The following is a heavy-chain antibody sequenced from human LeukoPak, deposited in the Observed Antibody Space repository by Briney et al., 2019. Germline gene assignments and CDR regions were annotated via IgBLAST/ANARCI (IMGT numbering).Heavy chain of an antibody. CDR3: ARDDSTFCGGDCFSTYCDH. CDR2: INPRGGSP. V-gene: IGHV1-46*01. D-gene: IGHD2-21*02. J-gene: IGHJ4*02. Sequence: ASVKVSCKASGYIFTSYSMHWVRQPPGQGLEWMGIINPRGGSPGYAQRFQGRLIMTMDTSTSPVYMELSSLRYEETAVYYCARDDSTFCGGDCFSTYCDHWGQGTLITVSS. CDR1: GYIFTSYS.